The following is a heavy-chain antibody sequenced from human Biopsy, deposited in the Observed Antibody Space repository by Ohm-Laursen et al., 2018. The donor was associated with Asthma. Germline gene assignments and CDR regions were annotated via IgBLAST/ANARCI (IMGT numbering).Heavy chain of an antibody. D-gene: IGHD3-16*01. J-gene: IGHJ6*02. Sequence: ASVKVSCKASGGTFRTYAFNWVRQAPGQGLEWMGGIIPMYGVPKVAQKFQGRITITADESTSTAYMEMSSLRSEDTAVYYCARVDAIMISGDFYFYSGFDLWGQGTTVRVSS. CDR2: IIPMYGVP. CDR3: ARVDAIMISGDFYFYSGFDL. V-gene: IGHV1-69*13. CDR1: GGTFRTYA.